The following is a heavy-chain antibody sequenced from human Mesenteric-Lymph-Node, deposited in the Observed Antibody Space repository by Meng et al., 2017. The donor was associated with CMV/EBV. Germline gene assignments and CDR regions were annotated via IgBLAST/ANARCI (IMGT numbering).Heavy chain of an antibody. V-gene: IGHV3-74*01. CDR1: GFTFSSYW. J-gene: IGHJ4*02. D-gene: IGHD1-26*01. CDR3: ANVRLGY. Sequence: GESLKISCAASGFTFSSYWMHWVRQAPGKGLVRVSSINGDGSRTSYADSVKGRFSISRDNAKNTVYVQMNSLRAEDTAVYYCANVRLGYWGQGTLVTVSS. CDR2: INGDGSRT.